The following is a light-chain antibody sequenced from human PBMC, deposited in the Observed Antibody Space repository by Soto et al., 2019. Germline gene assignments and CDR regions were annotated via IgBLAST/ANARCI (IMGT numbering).Light chain of an antibody. V-gene: IGKV1-27*01. J-gene: IGKJ4*01. Sequence: DIQMTQSPSSLSASVGDRVTITCRASHDISNYLAWYQQKPGKVPKLLIYGASTLHSGVPSRFSGSGSGTDFTLTISRLQPGDGATYYCQTYNSAPLTFGGGTKVEI. CDR1: HDISNY. CDR2: GAS. CDR3: QTYNSAPLT.